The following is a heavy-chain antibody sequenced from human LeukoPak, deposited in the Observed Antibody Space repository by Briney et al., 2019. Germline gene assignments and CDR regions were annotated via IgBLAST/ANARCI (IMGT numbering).Heavy chain of an antibody. CDR1: GYTFTGYY. J-gene: IGHJ4*02. Sequence: ASVKVSCKASGYTFTGYYMHWVRQAPGQGLEWMGWINPNSGGTNYAQKFQGWVTMTRDTSASTAYMELSSLRSEDTAVYYCAREEDSYSSGWYYFDYWGQGTLVTVSS. D-gene: IGHD6-19*01. V-gene: IGHV1-2*04. CDR2: INPNSGGT. CDR3: AREEDSYSSGWYYFDY.